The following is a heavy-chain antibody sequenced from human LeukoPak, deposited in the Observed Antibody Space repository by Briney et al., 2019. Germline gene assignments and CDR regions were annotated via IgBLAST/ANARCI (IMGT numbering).Heavy chain of an antibody. D-gene: IGHD2-2*01. J-gene: IGHJ3*02. CDR1: GFTFSNYA. V-gene: IGHV3-23*01. Sequence: GGSLRLSCAASGFTFSNYAMSWVRQAPGKGLEWVSTISNSDGNTYYADSVKGRFTISRDNSKNTLYLQMNSLRAEDTAVYYCAKDRAPAAGDDAFDIWGQGTMVTVSS. CDR2: ISNSDGNT. CDR3: AKDRAPAAGDDAFDI.